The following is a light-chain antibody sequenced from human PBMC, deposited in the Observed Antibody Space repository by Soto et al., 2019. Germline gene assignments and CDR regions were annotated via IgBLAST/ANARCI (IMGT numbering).Light chain of an antibody. CDR3: QSYDSSLSGYV. CDR1: SSNIGAGYD. CDR2: GNS. Sequence: QSVLTQPPSVSGAPGQRVTISCTGSSSNIGAGYDVHWYQQLPGTAPKLLIYGNSNRHSAVPDRFSGSKSGTSASLAITGLQAEDEADYYCQSYDSSLSGYVFGTGTKLTVL. J-gene: IGLJ1*01. V-gene: IGLV1-40*01.